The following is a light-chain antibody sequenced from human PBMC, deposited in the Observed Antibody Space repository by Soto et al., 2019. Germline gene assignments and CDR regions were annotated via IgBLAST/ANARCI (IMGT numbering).Light chain of an antibody. CDR1: QSVSSSY. V-gene: IGKV3-20*01. CDR2: GAS. J-gene: IGKJ1*01. Sequence: EIVLTQSPGTLSLSPGERATLSCRASQSVSSSYLAWYQQKPGQAPRLLIYGASSRATGIPDRCSGSGSVTYFTRTISRLEPEDFAVYYWQQYGSSPRTFGKGTKVEIK. CDR3: QQYGSSPRT.